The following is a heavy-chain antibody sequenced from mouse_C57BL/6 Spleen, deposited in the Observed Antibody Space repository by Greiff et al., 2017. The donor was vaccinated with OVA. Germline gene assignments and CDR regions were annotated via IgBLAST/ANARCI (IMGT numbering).Heavy chain of an antibody. D-gene: IGHD3-2*02. CDR1: GYTFTSYW. CDR3: ARQLRLRIPDYYAMDY. Sequence: QVQLQQPGAGLVKPGASVKLSCKASGYTFTSYWMQWVKQRPGQGLEWIGEIDPSGSCTNYNQKFKGKATLTVDTSSSTAYMQLSSLTPEDSAVYYCARQLRLRIPDYYAMDYWGQGTSVTVSS. J-gene: IGHJ4*01. V-gene: IGHV1-50*01. CDR2: IDPSGSCT.